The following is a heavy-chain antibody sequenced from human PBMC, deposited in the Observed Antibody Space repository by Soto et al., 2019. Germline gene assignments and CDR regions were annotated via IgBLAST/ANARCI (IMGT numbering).Heavy chain of an antibody. CDR2: IKQDGSEK. J-gene: IGHJ6*02. CDR1: GFTFSSYW. V-gene: IGHV3-7*01. CDR3: ARDLGPKNREGYYYYYGMDV. Sequence: PGGSLRLSCAASGFTFSSYWMSWVRQAPGKGLEWVANIKQDGSEKYYVDSVKGRFTISRDNAKNSLYLQMNSLRAEDTAVYYCARDLGPKNREGYYYYYGMDVWGQGTTVTVSS.